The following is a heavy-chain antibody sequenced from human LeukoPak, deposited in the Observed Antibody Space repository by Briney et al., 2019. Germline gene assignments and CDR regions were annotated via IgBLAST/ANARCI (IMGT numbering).Heavy chain of an antibody. Sequence: SETLSLTCAVYGGSFSGYYWSWIRQPPGKGLEWIGEINHSGSTNYNPSLKSRVTISVDTSKSQFSLKLSSVTAADTAVYYCARVVVRGVRPSVVYYGMDVWGQGTTVTVSS. V-gene: IGHV4-34*01. J-gene: IGHJ6*02. CDR3: ARVVVRGVRPSVVYYGMDV. D-gene: IGHD3-10*01. CDR2: INHSGST. CDR1: GGSFSGYY.